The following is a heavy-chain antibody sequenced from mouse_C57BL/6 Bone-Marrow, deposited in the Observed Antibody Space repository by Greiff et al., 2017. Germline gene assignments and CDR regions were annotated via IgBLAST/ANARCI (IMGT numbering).Heavy chain of an antibody. J-gene: IGHJ3*01. V-gene: IGHV3-6*01. CDR1: GYSITSGYY. D-gene: IGHD2-4*01. Sequence: EVKLQESGPGLVKPSQSLSLTCSVTGYSITSGYYWNWIRQFPGNKLEWMGYISYDGSNNYNPSLKNRISINRDTSKNQFFLKLNSVTTEDTATYYCASYDYDVFAYWGQGTLVTVSA. CDR2: ISYDGSN. CDR3: ASYDYDVFAY.